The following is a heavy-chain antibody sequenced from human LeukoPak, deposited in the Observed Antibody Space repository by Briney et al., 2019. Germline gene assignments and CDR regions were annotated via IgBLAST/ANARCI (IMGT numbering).Heavy chain of an antibody. Sequence: PGGSLRLSCGASGFTFSSYIMNWVRQAPGKGLEWVSSIGSSSSYIYYADSVKGRFTISRDNAKNSLYLQMSSLRAEDTAVYYCARAPRYFDWSNGFDLWGQGTMVTVSS. CDR3: ARAPRYFDWSNGFDL. CDR2: IGSSSSYI. CDR1: GFTFSSYI. J-gene: IGHJ3*01. D-gene: IGHD3-9*01. V-gene: IGHV3-21*01.